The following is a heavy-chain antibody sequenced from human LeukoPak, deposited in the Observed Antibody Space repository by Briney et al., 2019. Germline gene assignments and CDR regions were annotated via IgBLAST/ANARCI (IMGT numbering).Heavy chain of an antibody. V-gene: IGHV4-59*01. Sequence: ASETQSLTCTVSGGSISSYYWSWIRQPPGKGLEWIGYIYYSGSTNYDPSLKSRVTISVDTSKNQFSLKLSSVTAADTAVYYCARGSPRVVALFDYWGQGTLVTVSS. J-gene: IGHJ4*02. CDR3: ARGSPRVVALFDY. D-gene: IGHD2-15*01. CDR2: IYYSGST. CDR1: GGSISSYY.